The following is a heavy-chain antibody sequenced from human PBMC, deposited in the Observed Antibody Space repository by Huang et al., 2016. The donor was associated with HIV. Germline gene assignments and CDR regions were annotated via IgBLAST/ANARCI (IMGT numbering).Heavy chain of an antibody. Sequence: QMRFQESGPGLVKPSGTLSPTCNVSGGSINTGRYYWGWIRQPPGKGLEWVGSLSFTGKRHYDPSLKGRLTMSADTSKNQFSLNLSCVTAADTAIYYCARNHDFWRGRMFAISYFDVWGRGTLVTVAS. J-gene: IGHJ2*01. D-gene: IGHD3-3*01. V-gene: IGHV4-39*01. CDR1: GGSINTGRYY. CDR3: ARNHDFWRGRMFAISYFDV. CDR2: LSFTGKR.